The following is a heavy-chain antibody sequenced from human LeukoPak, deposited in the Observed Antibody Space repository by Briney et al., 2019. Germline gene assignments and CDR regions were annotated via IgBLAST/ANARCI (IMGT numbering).Heavy chain of an antibody. CDR2: INHSGST. D-gene: IGHD5/OR15-5a*01. J-gene: IGHJ3*02. Sequence: PSETLSLTCGVYGGSFRGYYWSWIRQPPGKGLEWIGEINHSGSTNYNPSLKSRVTISVDKSKNQLSLKVISVTAADTAMYYCARDSKSTADAFDIWGQGTMVTVSS. CDR1: GGSFRGYY. CDR3: ARDSKSTADAFDI. V-gene: IGHV4-34*01.